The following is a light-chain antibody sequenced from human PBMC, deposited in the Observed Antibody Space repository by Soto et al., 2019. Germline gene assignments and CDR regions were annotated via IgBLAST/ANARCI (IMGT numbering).Light chain of an antibody. Sequence: DIQMTQSPSSLSASVGDRVTITCRASQSITGYLNWYQQKPGKVPKLLIYAASTLQSGVPSRFSGSGSGTDFTLTISSLQPEDFAVYYCQQRNSWPLTFGGGTKV. CDR2: AAS. J-gene: IGKJ4*01. CDR1: QSITGY. CDR3: QQRNSWPLT. V-gene: IGKV1-39*01.